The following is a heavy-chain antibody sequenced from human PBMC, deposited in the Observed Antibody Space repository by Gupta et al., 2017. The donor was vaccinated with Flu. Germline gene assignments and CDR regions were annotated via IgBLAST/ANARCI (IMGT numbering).Heavy chain of an antibody. Sequence: EVQLLESGGGLVQPGGSLRLSCAASGFTFSTYAMKWVRQAPGKGLEWVSTLSGSGTSTYYADSVKGRFTISRDNSKDTLYLHMDSLRAEDTAIYFCARSPHFDFWSGYNNWFDPWGQGTLVTVSS. D-gene: IGHD3-3*01. CDR1: GFTFSTYA. J-gene: IGHJ5*02. V-gene: IGHV3-23*01. CDR3: ARSPHFDFWSGYNNWFDP. CDR2: LSGSGTST.